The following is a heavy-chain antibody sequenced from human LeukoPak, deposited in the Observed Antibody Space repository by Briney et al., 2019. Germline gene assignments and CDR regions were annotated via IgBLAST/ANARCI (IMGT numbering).Heavy chain of an antibody. J-gene: IGHJ3*02. CDR1: GGTFNSYA. V-gene: IGHV1-69*01. Sequence: ASEKVSCKASGGTFNSYAISWVRQAPGQGLEWMGGNIPIFGTANYAQKFQGRVTITADESTSTAYMELSSLRSEDTAVYYCDLNSRMVRDDAFDIWGQGTMVTVSS. CDR2: NIPIFGTA. CDR3: DLNSRMVRDDAFDI. D-gene: IGHD3-10*01.